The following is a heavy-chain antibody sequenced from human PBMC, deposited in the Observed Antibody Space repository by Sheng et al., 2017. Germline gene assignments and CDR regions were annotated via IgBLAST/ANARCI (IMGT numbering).Heavy chain of an antibody. J-gene: IGHJ5*02. V-gene: IGHV4-61*02. Sequence: QVQLQESGPGLVKPSQTLSLTCTVSGGSISSGSYYWSWIRQPAGKGLEWIGRIYTSGSTNYNPSLKSRVTISVDTSKNQFSLKLSSVTAADTAVYYCARDRAYSGSYYMGNWFDPWGQGTLVTVSS. CDR2: IYTSGST. D-gene: IGHD1-26*01. CDR1: GGSISSGSYY. CDR3: ARDRAYSGSYYMGNWFDP.